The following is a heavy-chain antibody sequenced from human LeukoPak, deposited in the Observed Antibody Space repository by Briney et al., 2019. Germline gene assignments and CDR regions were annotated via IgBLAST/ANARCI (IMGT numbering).Heavy chain of an antibody. D-gene: IGHD6-13*01. J-gene: IGHJ6*03. Sequence: PGGSLGLSCAASGFTFSDYYMSWIRQAPGKGLEWVSYISSSGSTIYYADSVKRRFTISRDNAKNSLYLQMNSLRAEDTAVYYCATQGQQLAYYVDVWGKGTTVTVSS. CDR3: ATQGQQLAYYVDV. V-gene: IGHV3-11*01. CDR1: GFTFSDYY. CDR2: ISSSGSTI.